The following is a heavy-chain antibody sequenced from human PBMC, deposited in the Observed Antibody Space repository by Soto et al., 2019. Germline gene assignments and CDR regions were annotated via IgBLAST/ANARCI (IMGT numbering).Heavy chain of an antibody. CDR2: IIPILGIA. J-gene: IGHJ4*02. Sequence: ASVKVSCKASGGTFSSYTISWVRQAPGQGLEWMGRIIPILGIANYAQKFQGRVTITADKSTSTAYMELSSLRSEDTAVYYCARDVQGHDYGISFDYWGQGTLVTVSS. D-gene: IGHD4-17*01. CDR1: GGTFSSYT. CDR3: ARDVQGHDYGISFDY. V-gene: IGHV1-69*04.